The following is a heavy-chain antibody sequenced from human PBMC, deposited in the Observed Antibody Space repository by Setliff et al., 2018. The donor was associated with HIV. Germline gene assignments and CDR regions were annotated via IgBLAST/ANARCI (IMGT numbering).Heavy chain of an antibody. Sequence: PSETLSLTCAVSGYSISSGYYWAWIRQPPGKGLEWIGSIYHGGTTYYNPSLKSRSTISEDTSKNQFSLSLSSVTAADTAVYYCVRDPPLTPTDADHPFDNWGQGTMVTVSS. CDR2: IYHGGTT. V-gene: IGHV4-38-2*02. CDR3: VRDPPLTPTDADHPFDN. J-gene: IGHJ3*02. CDR1: GYSISSGYY. D-gene: IGHD2-21*02.